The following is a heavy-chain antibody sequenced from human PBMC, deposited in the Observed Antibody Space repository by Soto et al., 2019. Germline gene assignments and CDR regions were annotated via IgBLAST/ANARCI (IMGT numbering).Heavy chain of an antibody. J-gene: IGHJ6*02. V-gene: IGHV4-59*08. CDR3: ARQDTAMARWDFYYGMDV. D-gene: IGHD5-18*01. CDR1: GGSISDDY. CDR2: MYKGGSI. Sequence: SETLSLTCRVSGGSISDDYWSWIRQPPGKRLEWIGYMYKGGSINYNPSLKSRVTISVDTSKNQFSLKLSSVTAADTAVYYCARQDTAMARWDFYYGMDVWGQGITVTVSS.